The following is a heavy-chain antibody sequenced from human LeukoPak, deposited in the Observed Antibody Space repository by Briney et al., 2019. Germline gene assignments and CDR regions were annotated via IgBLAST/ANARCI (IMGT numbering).Heavy chain of an antibody. V-gene: IGHV3-11*04. D-gene: IGHD6-19*01. J-gene: IGHJ4*02. CDR2: ISSSGSTI. CDR1: GFTFSDYY. Sequence: GGSLRLSCAASGFTFSDYYMSWIRQAPGKGLEWVSYISSSGSTIYYADSVKGRFTISRDNAKNSLYLQMNSLRAEDTAVYYCARDIRYSSGWYDRGLDYWGQGTLVIVSS. CDR3: ARDIRYSSGWYDRGLDY.